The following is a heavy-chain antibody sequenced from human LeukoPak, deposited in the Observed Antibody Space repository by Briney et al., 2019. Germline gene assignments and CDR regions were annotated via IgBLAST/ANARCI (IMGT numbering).Heavy chain of an antibody. CDR1: GFTFSSYS. D-gene: IGHD6-6*01. V-gene: IGHV3-21*01. J-gene: IGHJ5*02. CDR2: ISSSSSYI. Sequence: PWGSLRLSCAASGFTFSSYSMNWVRQAPGKGLEWVSSISSSSSYIYYADSVKGRFTISRDNAKNSLYLQMNSLRAEDTAVYYCARVRIGAPNWFDPWGQGTLVTVSS. CDR3: ARVRIGAPNWFDP.